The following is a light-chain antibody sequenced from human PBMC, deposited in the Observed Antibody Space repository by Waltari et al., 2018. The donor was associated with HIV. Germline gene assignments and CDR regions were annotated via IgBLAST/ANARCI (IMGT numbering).Light chain of an antibody. CDR3: QQENSYPLT. V-gene: IGKV1-9*01. J-gene: IGKJ3*01. Sequence: DIVLTQSPPLLSASWGDRITITCRARQGIRNYLAWYQQKPGIAPKLLVYGASTLKDGVSSRFGVSGSGTEFTLTLTRLQPDDFGTYFCQQENSYPLTFGPGTRLDVK. CDR1: QGIRNY. CDR2: GAS.